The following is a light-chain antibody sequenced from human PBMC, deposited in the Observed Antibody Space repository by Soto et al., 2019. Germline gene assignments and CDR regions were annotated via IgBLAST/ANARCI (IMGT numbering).Light chain of an antibody. V-gene: IGKV1-5*01. CDR3: QHYKSYFFT. Sequence: DIQMTQSPSTLSASAGDRVTITCRASQSVSSWLAWYQQKPGKAPKLLIYDASSLESGVPSRFSGSGSGTEFTLTISSLQPDDFATYYCQHYKSYFFTFGPGTKVEIK. CDR1: QSVSSW. CDR2: DAS. J-gene: IGKJ3*01.